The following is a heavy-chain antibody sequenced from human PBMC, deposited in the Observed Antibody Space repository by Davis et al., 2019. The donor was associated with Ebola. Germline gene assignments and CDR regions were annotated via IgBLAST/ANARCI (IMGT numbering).Heavy chain of an antibody. CDR2: TGIEADSYTA. CDR3: AGESVTLFQGVRESYYYYGMDV. J-gene: IGHJ6*02. Sequence: PGGSLRLSCEASGFSFSDHYMDWARQAPGKGLEWVARTGIEADSYTAKYAASVEGRFSISRDDSKKLLSLQMNSLKTEDTDVYYCAGESVTLFQGVRESYYYYGMDVWGQGTTVTVSS. CDR1: GFSFSDHY. D-gene: IGHD3-10*01. V-gene: IGHV3-72*01.